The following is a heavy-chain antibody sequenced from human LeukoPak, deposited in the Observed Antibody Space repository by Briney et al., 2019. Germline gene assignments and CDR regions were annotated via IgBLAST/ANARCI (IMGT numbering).Heavy chain of an antibody. J-gene: IGHJ4*02. CDR1: GFIFSNYG. CDR2: IRNDGSET. CDR3: ARDMGRAWYGPPDY. Sequence: GRSLRLSCAASGFIFSNYGMHWVRQAPGKGLEWVAVIRNDGSETFHADSVKGRFRIARDNSKNTLYLQMNSLRAEDTAVYFCARDMGRAWYGPPDYWGQGTLVTVSS. V-gene: IGHV3-33*01. D-gene: IGHD6-13*01.